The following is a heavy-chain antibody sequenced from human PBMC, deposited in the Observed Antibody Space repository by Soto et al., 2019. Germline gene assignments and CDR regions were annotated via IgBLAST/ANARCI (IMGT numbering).Heavy chain of an antibody. D-gene: IGHD2-8*01. CDR3: ASDSHQRSTKTVYVANWFVP. Sequence: SVKVSCKASGGTFSSYAISWVRQAPGQGLEWMGGIIPIFGTANYAQKFQGRVTITADKSTSTAYMELSSLRSEDTAVYYCASDSHQRSTKTVYVANWFVPWGQGTLGTVSS. CDR1: GGTFSSYA. V-gene: IGHV1-69*06. CDR2: IIPIFGTA. J-gene: IGHJ5*02.